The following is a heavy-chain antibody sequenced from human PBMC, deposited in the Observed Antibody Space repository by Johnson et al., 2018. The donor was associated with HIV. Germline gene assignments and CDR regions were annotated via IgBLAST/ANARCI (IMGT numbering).Heavy chain of an antibody. V-gene: IGHV3-11*04. J-gene: IGHJ3*01. CDR1: GFTFSDYY. D-gene: IGHD3-22*01. Sequence: QVQLVESGGGLVKPGGSLRLSCAVSGFTFSDYYMSWIRQAPGKGLEWVSYISSSGSTIYYADSVKGRFTISRDNAKNSLYLQMNSLRAEDTAVYYCAKASTPTMIVVVMSAFDVWGQGTKVTVSS. CDR3: AKASTPTMIVVVMSAFDV. CDR2: ISSSGSTI.